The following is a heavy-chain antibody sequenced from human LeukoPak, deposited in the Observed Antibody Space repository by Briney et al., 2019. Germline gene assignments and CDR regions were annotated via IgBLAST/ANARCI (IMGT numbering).Heavy chain of an antibody. CDR2: ISYDGYTK. Sequence: GRSLRLSCAASGFTFSSYGMHWVRQAPGKGLEWVAVISYDGYTKYYTDSVRGRFSISRDNSKSTLYLQMNSLRAEDTAVYYCARGSSGWNDNYWGQGTLVTVSS. J-gene: IGHJ4*02. D-gene: IGHD6-19*01. CDR3: ARGSSGWNDNY. CDR1: GFTFSSYG. V-gene: IGHV3-30*03.